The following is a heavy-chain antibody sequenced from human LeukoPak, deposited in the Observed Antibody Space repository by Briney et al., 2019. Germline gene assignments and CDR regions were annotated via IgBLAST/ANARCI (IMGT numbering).Heavy chain of an antibody. J-gene: IGHJ4*02. Sequence: ASVKVSCKASGYTFTSYGISWVRQAPGQGLEWMGWISAYNGNTNYAQKLQGRATMTTDTSTSTAYMELRSLRSDDTAVYYCARDSPPYSSGPYYFDYWGQGTLVTVSS. V-gene: IGHV1-18*01. CDR1: GYTFTSYG. CDR3: ARDSPPYSSGPYYFDY. CDR2: ISAYNGNT. D-gene: IGHD6-19*01.